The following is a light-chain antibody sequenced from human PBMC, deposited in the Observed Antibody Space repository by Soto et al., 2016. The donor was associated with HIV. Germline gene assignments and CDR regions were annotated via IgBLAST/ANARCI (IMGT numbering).Light chain of an antibody. Sequence: DIQMTQSPSTLSASIGDRVTITCRASQNIVDWLAWYQQEPGKTPNLLIYRASTLKSGVPSRFSGTGSGTEFTPTISSLQPADFATYYCQQYDTYPLTFGEGPTWRSN. CDR3: QQYDTYPLT. CDR1: QNIVDW. J-gene: IGKJ4*01. CDR2: RAS. V-gene: IGKV1-5*03.